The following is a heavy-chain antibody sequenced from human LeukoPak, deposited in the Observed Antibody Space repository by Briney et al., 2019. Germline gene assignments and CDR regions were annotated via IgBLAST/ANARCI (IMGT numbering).Heavy chain of an antibody. V-gene: IGHV4-34*01. Sequence: SETLSLTCAVYGASFTGYNWSWFRQPPGKGLEWIGEINHSGGTNYNPSLKSRVTISLDTSNNQFSLKLNSVTASDTAVYYCARLLPLQGGDVWGQGTTVTVSS. J-gene: IGHJ6*02. CDR3: ARLLPLQGGDV. D-gene: IGHD2-15*01. CDR1: GASFTGYN. CDR2: INHSGGT.